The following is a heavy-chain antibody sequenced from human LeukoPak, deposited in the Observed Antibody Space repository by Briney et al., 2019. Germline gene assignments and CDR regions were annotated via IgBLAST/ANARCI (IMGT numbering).Heavy chain of an antibody. J-gene: IGHJ6*03. V-gene: IGHV3-30-3*01. CDR3: AREWGSSRYMDV. Sequence: GGSLRLSCAASGFTFSSYAMHWVRQAPGKGLEWVAVISYDGSNKYYADSVKGRFTISRDNSKNTLYLQMNSLRAEDTAVYYCAREWGSSRYMDVWGKGTTVTVSS. CDR2: ISYDGSNK. CDR1: GFTFSSYA. D-gene: IGHD6-6*01.